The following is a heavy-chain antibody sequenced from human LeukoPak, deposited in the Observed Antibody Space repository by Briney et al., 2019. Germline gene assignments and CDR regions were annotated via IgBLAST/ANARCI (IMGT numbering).Heavy chain of an antibody. Sequence: SETLSLTCTVSGDSVRTNNYYWSWIRQPPGEGLEWIGYIHYSGNTNYNTSLKSRVTISVDRSKNQFSLKLSSVTAADTAVYYCASSSHARATSVGERPDAFDIWGQGTMVTVSS. CDR2: IHYSGNT. CDR3: ASSSHARATSVGERPDAFDI. CDR1: GDSVRTNNYY. J-gene: IGHJ3*02. V-gene: IGHV4-61*01. D-gene: IGHD3-16*01.